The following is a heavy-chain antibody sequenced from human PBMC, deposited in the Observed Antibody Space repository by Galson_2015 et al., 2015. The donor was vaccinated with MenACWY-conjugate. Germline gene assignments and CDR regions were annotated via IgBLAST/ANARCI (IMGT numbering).Heavy chain of an antibody. V-gene: IGHV4-39*01. CDR1: GGSISSSSYY. CDR3: ARQGYRSASYYYYMDV. Sequence: ETLSLTCTVSGGSISSSSYYWGWIRQPPGKGLEWIGSIYYSGSTYYNPSLKSRLMISVDTSKSQFSLTLSSVTAADTAVYYCARQGYRSASYYYYMDVWGKGTTVTVSS. CDR2: IYYSGST. D-gene: IGHD6-19*01. J-gene: IGHJ6*03.